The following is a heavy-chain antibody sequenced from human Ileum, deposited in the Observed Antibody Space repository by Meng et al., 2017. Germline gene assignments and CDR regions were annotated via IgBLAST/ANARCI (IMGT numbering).Heavy chain of an antibody. Sequence: QGPLRESGPRLVKPSGTLSLTCAVSGTWWSWVRQPPGKGLEWIGEIFQSGRTNYNPSLKSRVTISIDKSKSQISLQLSAVTAADTAVYSCATSNDRDVYYLGYWGQGTLVTVAS. V-gene: IGHV4-4*02. D-gene: IGHD3-22*01. CDR2: IFQSGRT. J-gene: IGHJ4*02. CDR3: ATSNDRDVYYLGY. CDR1: GTW.